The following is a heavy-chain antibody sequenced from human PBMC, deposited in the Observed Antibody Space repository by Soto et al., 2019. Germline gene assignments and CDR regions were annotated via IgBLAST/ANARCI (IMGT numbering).Heavy chain of an antibody. Sequence: GPSVKVSCKASGYIFVNYGIAWVRQAPGQGLEWMGWISPYTGNTHSASKVQGRLTMTTDTSTSTAYMDLGSLTSDDTAVYYCVMVDNYVTPTPQDVWGQGTTVTVS. V-gene: IGHV1-18*01. CDR3: VMVDNYVTPTPQDV. CDR1: GYIFVNYG. J-gene: IGHJ6*02. D-gene: IGHD3-16*01. CDR2: ISPYTGNT.